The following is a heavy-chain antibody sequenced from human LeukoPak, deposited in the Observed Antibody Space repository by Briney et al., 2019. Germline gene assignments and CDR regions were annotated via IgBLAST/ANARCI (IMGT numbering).Heavy chain of an antibody. J-gene: IGHJ4*02. CDR1: GFTFSSYA. CDR2: ISYDGSNK. CDR3: AKDLWDYSSSWYFDY. Sequence: GRSLRLSCAASGFTFSSYAMHWVRQAPGKGLEWVAVISYDGSNKYYADSVKGRFTISRDNSKNTLYLQMNSLRAEDTAVYYCAKDLWDYSSSWYFDYWGQGTLVTVSS. V-gene: IGHV3-30-3*01. D-gene: IGHD6-13*01.